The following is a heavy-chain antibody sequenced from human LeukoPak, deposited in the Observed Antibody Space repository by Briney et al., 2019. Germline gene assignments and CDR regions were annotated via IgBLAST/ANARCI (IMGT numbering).Heavy chain of an antibody. V-gene: IGHV3-23*01. CDR3: AKLGIVVVVAATTWFDP. Sequence: GGSLRLSCAASGFTFSSYAMSWVRQAPGKGLEWVSAISGSGGSTYYADSVKGRFTISRDNSKNTLYLQMNSLRAEDTVVYYCAKLGIVVVVAATTWFDPWGQGTLVTVSS. J-gene: IGHJ5*02. CDR2: ISGSGGST. D-gene: IGHD2-15*01. CDR1: GFTFSSYA.